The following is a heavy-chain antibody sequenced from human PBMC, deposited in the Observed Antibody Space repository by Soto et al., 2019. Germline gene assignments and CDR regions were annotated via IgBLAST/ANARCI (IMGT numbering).Heavy chain of an antibody. CDR2: ISAYNGNT. V-gene: IGHV1-18*01. D-gene: IGHD2-2*02. CDR1: GYTFTSYG. Sequence: QVPLVQSGAEVKKPGASVKVSCKASGYTFTSYGISWVRQAPGQGLEWMGWISAYNGNTNYAQKLQGRVTMTTDTSTSTAYMELRSLRSDDTAVYYCARDYCSSTSCYTGAHWFDPWGQGTLVTVSS. CDR3: ARDYCSSTSCYTGAHWFDP. J-gene: IGHJ5*02.